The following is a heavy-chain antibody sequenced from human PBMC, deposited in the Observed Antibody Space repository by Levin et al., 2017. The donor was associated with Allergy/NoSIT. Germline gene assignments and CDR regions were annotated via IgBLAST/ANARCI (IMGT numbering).Heavy chain of an antibody. J-gene: IGHJ4*02. CDR3: AKDGSSGYFFDY. CDR1: GFTFSSYG. CDR2: ISYDGSNK. Sequence: GESLKISCAASGFTFSSYGMHWVRQAPGKGLEWVAVISYDGSNKYYADSVKGRFTISRDNSKNTLYLQMNSLRAEDTAVYYCAKDGSSGYFFDYWGQGTLVTVSS. V-gene: IGHV3-30*18. D-gene: IGHD3-22*01.